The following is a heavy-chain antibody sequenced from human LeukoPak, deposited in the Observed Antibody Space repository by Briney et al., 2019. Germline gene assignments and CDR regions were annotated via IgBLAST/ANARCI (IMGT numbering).Heavy chain of an antibody. CDR2: IYYSGST. Sequence: PSETLSLTCTVPGGSISSSSYYWGWIRQPPGKGLEWIGSIYYSGSTYYNPSLKSRVTISVDTSKNQFSLKLSSVTAADTAVYYCARHDYDSVRFDPWGQGTLVTVSS. CDR1: GGSISSSSYY. J-gene: IGHJ5*02. D-gene: IGHD3-3*01. V-gene: IGHV4-39*01. CDR3: ARHDYDSVRFDP.